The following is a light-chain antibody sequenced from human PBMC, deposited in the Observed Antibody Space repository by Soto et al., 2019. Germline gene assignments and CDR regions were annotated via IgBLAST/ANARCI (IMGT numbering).Light chain of an antibody. CDR3: LQKYFYPFT. V-gene: IGKV1-6*01. J-gene: IGKJ3*01. CDR1: QGIRND. CDR2: AAS. Sequence: AIQMTQSPSSLSASVGDRVTITCRASQGIRNDLDWFQQKPGKAPKLLIYAASNLQSGVPARFSGSGSGTDFTLTISSLQTADFATYYCLQKYFYPFTFGPGTKVDIK.